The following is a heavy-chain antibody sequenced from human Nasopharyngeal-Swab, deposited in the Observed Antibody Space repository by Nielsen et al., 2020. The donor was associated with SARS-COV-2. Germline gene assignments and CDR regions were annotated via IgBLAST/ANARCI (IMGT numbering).Heavy chain of an antibody. CDR1: GFTFRSYW. CDR2: IKQDGSEK. J-gene: IGHJ6*02. Sequence: GESLKISCAASGFTFRSYWMSWVRQAPGKGLEWVANIKQDGSEKYYVDSVKGRFTISRDNAKNSLYLQMNSLRAEDTAVYYCARVGVVIAHYYYYGMDVWGQGTTVTVSS. CDR3: ARVGVVIAHYYYYGMDV. V-gene: IGHV3-7*01. D-gene: IGHD2-21*01.